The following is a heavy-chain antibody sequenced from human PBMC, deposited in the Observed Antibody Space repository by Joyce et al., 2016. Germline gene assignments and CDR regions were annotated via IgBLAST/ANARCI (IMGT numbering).Heavy chain of an antibody. CDR2: IGVYNGDT. V-gene: IGHV1-18*01. Sequence: QVQLVQSGAEVKKPGASVKVSCKASGYIFTSYGINWVRQAPGQGLEWMGGIGVYNGDTNYAQKFQGRLTMTTDTSTSTAYMELKSLRSDDTAVYYCARPSTSMVTDDAFDLWGQGTMVTVSS. D-gene: IGHD5-18*01. J-gene: IGHJ3*01. CDR3: ARPSTSMVTDDAFDL. CDR1: GYIFTSYG.